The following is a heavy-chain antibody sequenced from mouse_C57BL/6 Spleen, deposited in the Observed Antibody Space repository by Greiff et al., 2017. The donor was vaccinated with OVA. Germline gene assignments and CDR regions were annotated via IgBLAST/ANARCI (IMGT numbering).Heavy chain of an antibody. CDR2: ISSGSSTI. J-gene: IGHJ4*01. V-gene: IGHV5-17*01. CDR3: ARVKYNLYAMDY. D-gene: IGHD1-3*01. Sequence: EVQLQESGGGLVKPGGSLKLSCAASGFTFSDYGLHWVRQAPEKGLEWVAYISSGSSTIYYADTVKGRFTISRDKAKNTLFLQMTSLRSEDTAMYYCARVKYNLYAMDYWGQGTSVTVSS. CDR1: GFTFSDYG.